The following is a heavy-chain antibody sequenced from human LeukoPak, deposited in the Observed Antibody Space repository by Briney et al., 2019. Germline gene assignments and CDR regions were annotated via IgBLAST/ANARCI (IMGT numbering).Heavy chain of an antibody. J-gene: IGHJ3*02. Sequence: PGGSLRLSCAASGFTFSDYYMSWIRQAPGKGLEWVSYISSSGSTIYYADSVKGRFTISRDNAKNSLYLQMSSLRAEDTAVYYCARDQQSYGDYDAFDIWGQGTVVTVSS. CDR1: GFTFSDYY. CDR2: ISSSGSTI. CDR3: ARDQQSYGDYDAFDI. V-gene: IGHV3-11*04. D-gene: IGHD4-17*01.